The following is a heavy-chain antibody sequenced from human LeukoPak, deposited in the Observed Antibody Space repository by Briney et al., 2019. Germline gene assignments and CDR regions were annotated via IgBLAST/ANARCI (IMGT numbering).Heavy chain of an antibody. J-gene: IGHJ6*04. CDR3: ARPLANRHMDV. CDR2: IYYSGST. V-gene: IGHV4-39*01. Sequence: SETLSLTCTVSGGSIRSSSYYWGWIRQPPGKGLEWIGSIYYSGSTYYNPSLKSRVTISVDTSKNQFSLKLSSVTAADTAVYYCARPLANRHMDVWGKGTTVTVSS. D-gene: IGHD1-14*01. CDR1: GGSIRSSSYY.